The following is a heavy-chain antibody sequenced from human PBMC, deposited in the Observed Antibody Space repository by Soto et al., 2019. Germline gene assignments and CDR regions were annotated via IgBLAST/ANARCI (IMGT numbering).Heavy chain of an antibody. V-gene: IGHV2-5*02. D-gene: IGHD6-13*01. CDR2: IYWDDDK. CDR1: GFSLSTSGVG. Sequence: QITLKESGPTLVKPTQTLTLTCTFSGFSLSTSGVGVGWIRQPPGKALEWLALIYWDDDKRYSPSLKSRLTITKDTSKNQVVLTMTNLDPVDTATYYCAHRHSSSWYEDWFDPWGQGTLVTVSS. J-gene: IGHJ5*02. CDR3: AHRHSSSWYEDWFDP.